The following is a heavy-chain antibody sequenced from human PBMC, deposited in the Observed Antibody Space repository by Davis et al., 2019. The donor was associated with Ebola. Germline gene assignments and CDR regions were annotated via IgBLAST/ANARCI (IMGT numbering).Heavy chain of an antibody. CDR1: GYTFTTHF. D-gene: IGHD1-20*01. CDR3: ARGALYNWNDIGCFDY. CDR2: VTPTSGFT. J-gene: IGHJ4*02. V-gene: IGHV1-46*01. Sequence: ASVKVSCKTSGYTFTTHFIHWLRQAPGQGLEWMGRVTPTSGFTNYAEKFRGRVTMTKDTSTSTVYMELSSLKFDDTAVYFCARGALYNWNDIGCFDYWGQGTLVTVSS.